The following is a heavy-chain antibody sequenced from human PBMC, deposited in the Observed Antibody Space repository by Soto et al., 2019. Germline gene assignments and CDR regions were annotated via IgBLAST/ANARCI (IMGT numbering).Heavy chain of an antibody. Sequence: ASVKVSCKASGYTVTSYDIYLVRQATGQGLEWMGWMNPNTGNSGYAQKFQGRVTMTSDTSISTAHMELSSLRSEDTAVYYCARRAETNGWNGFGADKYYFDFWGQGTLVTVSS. D-gene: IGHD1-1*01. CDR2: MNPNTGNS. J-gene: IGHJ4*02. CDR1: GYTVTSYD. V-gene: IGHV1-8*01. CDR3: ARRAETNGWNGFGADKYYFDF.